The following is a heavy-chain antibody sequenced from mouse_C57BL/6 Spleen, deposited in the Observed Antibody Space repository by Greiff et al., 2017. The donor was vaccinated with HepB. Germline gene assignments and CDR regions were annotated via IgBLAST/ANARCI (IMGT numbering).Heavy chain of an antibody. Sequence: QVQLQQPGAELVMPGASVKLSCKASGYTFTSYWMHWVKQRPGQGLEWIGEIDPSDSYTNYNQKFKGKSTLTVDKSSSTAYMQLSSLTSEDSAVYYCARSGRPGYFDYWGQGTTLTVSS. CDR3: ARSGRPGYFDY. CDR2: IDPSDSYT. J-gene: IGHJ2*01. CDR1: GYTFTSYW. V-gene: IGHV1-69*01.